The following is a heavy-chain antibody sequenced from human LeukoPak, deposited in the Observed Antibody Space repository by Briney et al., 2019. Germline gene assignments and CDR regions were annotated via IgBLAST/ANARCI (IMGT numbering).Heavy chain of an antibody. D-gene: IGHD6-13*01. J-gene: IGHJ4*02. Sequence: GGSLRLSCAASGFTFSGYSMNWVRQAPGKGLEWVSSISSSSTYIFYADSVKGRFTISRDNAKNTLYLQMNSLRAEDTAVYYCARGVSPLNYYFDYWGQGTLVTVSS. CDR2: ISSSSTYI. CDR3: ARGVSPLNYYFDY. V-gene: IGHV3-21*01. CDR1: GFTFSGYS.